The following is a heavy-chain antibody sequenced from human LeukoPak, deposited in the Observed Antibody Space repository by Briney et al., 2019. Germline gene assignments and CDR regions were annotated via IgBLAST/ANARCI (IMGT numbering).Heavy chain of an antibody. CDR3: AKQTGSGLFILP. Sequence: SETLSLTCTVSGDSISSSSYYWEWIRQPPGKGLGWIGSTFYSGSTYYNPSLKSRITISVDTSKNQFSLKLTSVTAADTAVYYCAKQTGSGLFILPGGQGTLATVSS. CDR2: TFYSGST. J-gene: IGHJ4*02. D-gene: IGHD3/OR15-3a*01. V-gene: IGHV4-39*01. CDR1: GDSISSSSYY.